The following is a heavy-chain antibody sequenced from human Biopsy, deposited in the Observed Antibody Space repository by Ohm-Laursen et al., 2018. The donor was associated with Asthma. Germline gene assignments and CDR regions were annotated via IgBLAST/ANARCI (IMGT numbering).Heavy chain of an antibody. CDR2: ISYNGRNT. Sequence: SLRLSCAASGFTFDNYTMHWVRQAPGKGLEWVTIISYNGRNTYYADSVEGRFTISRDNSKNTLFLQMSSLRPEDTAVYYCARGGLHYYEYYGMDVWGQGTAVTVSS. V-gene: IGHV3-30*04. D-gene: IGHD2-21*02. CDR3: ARGGLHYYEYYGMDV. J-gene: IGHJ6*02. CDR1: GFTFDNYT.